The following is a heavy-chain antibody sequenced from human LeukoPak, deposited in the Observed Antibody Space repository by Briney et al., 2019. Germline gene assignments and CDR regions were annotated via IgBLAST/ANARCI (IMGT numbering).Heavy chain of an antibody. CDR1: GFTFSSYA. Sequence: GGSLRLSCAASGFTFSSYAMSWVRQAPGKGLEWVSAISGSGGSTYYADSVKGRFTISRDNSKNTLYLQMNSLRAEDTAVYYCARAFQVATFNYWGQGTLVTVSS. CDR3: ARAFQVATFNY. D-gene: IGHD5-12*01. J-gene: IGHJ4*02. CDR2: ISGSGGST. V-gene: IGHV3-23*01.